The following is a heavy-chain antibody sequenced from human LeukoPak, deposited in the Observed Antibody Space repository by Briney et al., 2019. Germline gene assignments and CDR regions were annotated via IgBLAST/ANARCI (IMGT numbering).Heavy chain of an antibody. Sequence: SQTLSLTCAISGDSVSSNSAAWHWIRQSPSRGLEWLGRTYYKSKWYNDYAFSVKSRITINPDTSENQFSLHLNSVTPEDTAVYYCARGYSGYAQGPDYYYYMDVWGKGTTVTVSS. CDR2: TYYKSKWYN. V-gene: IGHV6-1*01. CDR1: GDSVSSNSAA. D-gene: IGHD5-12*01. CDR3: ARGYSGYAQGPDYYYYMDV. J-gene: IGHJ6*03.